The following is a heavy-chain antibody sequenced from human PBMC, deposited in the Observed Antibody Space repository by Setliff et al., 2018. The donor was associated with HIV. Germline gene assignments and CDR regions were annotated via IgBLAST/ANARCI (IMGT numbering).Heavy chain of an antibody. V-gene: IGHV4-59*10. CDR3: ARAAAGNTGPFDL. CDR2: IYTSENT. CDR1: GGSFRGYY. Sequence: SETLSLTCAVYGGSFRGYYWSWIRQPAGKGLEWIGRIYTSENTNYNPSLKSRVTMSVDTSKNQFSLKLTSVTASDTAVYYCARAAAGNTGPFDLWGQGSPVTVSS. D-gene: IGHD4-17*01. J-gene: IGHJ4*02.